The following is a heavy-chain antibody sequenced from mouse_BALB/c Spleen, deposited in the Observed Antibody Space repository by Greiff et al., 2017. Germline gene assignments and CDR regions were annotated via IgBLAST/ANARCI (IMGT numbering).Heavy chain of an antibody. J-gene: IGHJ3*01. D-gene: IGHD1-1*01. Sequence: VQLQQSGAELVRPGVSVKISCKGSGYTFTDYAMHWVKQSHAKSLEWIGVISTYYGDASYNQKFKGKATMTVDKSSSTAYMELARLTSEDSAIYYCARVSTGGFAYWGQGTLVTVSA. CDR3: ARVSTGGFAY. CDR2: ISTYYGDA. V-gene: IGHV1S137*01. CDR1: GYTFTDYA.